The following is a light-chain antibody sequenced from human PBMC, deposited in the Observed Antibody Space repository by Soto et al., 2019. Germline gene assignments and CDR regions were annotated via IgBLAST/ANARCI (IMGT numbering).Light chain of an antibody. CDR1: QTISSW. Sequence: DIQMTQSPSTLSGSVGDRVTITCRASQTISSWLAWYQQKPGKAPKLLIYKASTLKSGVPSRFSGGGSGTGFTRTISSLQPDDFASYYCQHYNRYSEAFGQGTKVELK. CDR3: QHYNRYSEA. J-gene: IGKJ1*01. CDR2: KAS. V-gene: IGKV1-5*03.